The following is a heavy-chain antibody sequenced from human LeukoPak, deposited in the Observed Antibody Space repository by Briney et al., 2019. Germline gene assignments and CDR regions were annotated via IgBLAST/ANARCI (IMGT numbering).Heavy chain of an antibody. V-gene: IGHV3-7*01. Sequence: GGSLRLFSAASGFTFRNQIISCIRQAPGQGLEWVANMRQDGSDKYYVDFVKGRFTISRDNAKNSLYLQMNSLRAEDTAVYYCAREGNALDIWGQGTMVTIS. CDR2: MRQDGSDK. CDR1: GFTFRNQI. J-gene: IGHJ3*02. CDR3: AREGNALDI. D-gene: IGHD3-10*01.